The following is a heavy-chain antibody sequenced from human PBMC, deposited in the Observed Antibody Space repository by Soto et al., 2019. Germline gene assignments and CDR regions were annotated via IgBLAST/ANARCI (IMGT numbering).Heavy chain of an antibody. CDR2: ITSSGSTT. J-gene: IGHJ4*02. D-gene: IGHD5-18*01. CDR1: GFTFSDYY. CDR3: ARERYSYGPYYFDY. V-gene: IGHV3-11*01. Sequence: QVQLVESGGDLVKPGGSLRLSCAASGFTFSDYYMSWIRQAPGKGLEWVSSITSSGSTTYYTDSVKGRFTISRDNAKNSLYLQMNSLRAEHTAVYYCARERYSYGPYYFDYWGPGTLVTVSS.